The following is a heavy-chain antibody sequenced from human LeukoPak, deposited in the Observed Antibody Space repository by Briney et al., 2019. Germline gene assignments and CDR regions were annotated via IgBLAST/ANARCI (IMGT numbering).Heavy chain of an antibody. Sequence: PGGSLRLSCAASGFTFSSYGMHWVRQAPGKGVEGVAFIRYDGSNKYYEDSVKGRITIYRENCKNTLYLQMNSLRAEDTAVYYCAKDPGYYDFWSGYYSSHPFDYWGQGTLVTVSS. CDR1: GFTFSSYG. CDR2: IRYDGSNK. D-gene: IGHD3-3*01. V-gene: IGHV3-30*02. CDR3: AKDPGYYDFWSGYYSSHPFDY. J-gene: IGHJ4*02.